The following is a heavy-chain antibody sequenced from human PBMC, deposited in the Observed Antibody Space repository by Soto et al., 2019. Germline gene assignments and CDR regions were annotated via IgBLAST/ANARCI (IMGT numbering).Heavy chain of an antibody. D-gene: IGHD2-2*02. CDR1: GFTFSSYG. V-gene: IGHV3-33*01. J-gene: IGHJ4*02. Sequence: SLRLSCAASGFTFSSYGMHWVRQAPGKGLEWVAVIWYDGSNKYYADSVKGRLTISRDNSKNALYLQMNSLRAEDTAVYYCARQYCSSTSCYTWIGYWGQGTLVTVSS. CDR2: IWYDGSNK. CDR3: ARQYCSSTSCYTWIGY.